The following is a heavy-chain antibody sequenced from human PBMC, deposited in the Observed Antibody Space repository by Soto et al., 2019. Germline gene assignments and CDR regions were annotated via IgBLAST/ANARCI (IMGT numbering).Heavy chain of an antibody. Sequence: QVQLQESGPGLVKPSQTLSLTCTVSGGSISSGDYYWSWIRQPPGKGLEWIGYIYYSGSTYYNPYLKSRVTISVDTSKNQFSLKLSSVTAADTAVYYCASYITMVRGVIITRWFDPWGQGTLVTVSS. CDR3: ASYITMVRGVIITRWFDP. V-gene: IGHV4-30-4*01. D-gene: IGHD3-10*01. CDR1: GGSISSGDYY. J-gene: IGHJ5*02. CDR2: IYYSGST.